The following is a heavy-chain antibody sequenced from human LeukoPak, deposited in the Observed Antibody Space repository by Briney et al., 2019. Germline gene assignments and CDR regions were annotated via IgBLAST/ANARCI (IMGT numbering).Heavy chain of an antibody. CDR2: INHSGST. CDR3: ARGHGYCSGGSCYFTGYYYYYYMDV. J-gene: IGHJ6*03. V-gene: IGHV4-34*01. Sequence: SETLSLTCAVYGGSFSGYYWSWIRQPPGKGLEWIGEINHSGSTNYNPSLKSRVTISVDTSKNQFSLKLGSVTAADTAVYYCARGHGYCSGGSCYFTGYYYYYYMDVWGKGTTVTVSS. CDR1: GGSFSGYY. D-gene: IGHD2-15*01.